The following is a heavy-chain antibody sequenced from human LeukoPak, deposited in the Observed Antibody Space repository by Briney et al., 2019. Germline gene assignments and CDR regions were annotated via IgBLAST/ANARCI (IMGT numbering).Heavy chain of an antibody. V-gene: IGHV3-23*01. Sequence: GGSLRLSYATSGFSFSENALSWFRQAPGKGLEWVSDIRSTGDTYYAESVKGRFTVSRDNSKNTLYLQMNSLRADDTALYYASGHGSSSTWGQGTLVTVSS. J-gene: IGHJ5*02. CDR3: SGHGSSST. D-gene: IGHD6-13*01. CDR2: IRSTGDT. CDR1: GFSFSENA.